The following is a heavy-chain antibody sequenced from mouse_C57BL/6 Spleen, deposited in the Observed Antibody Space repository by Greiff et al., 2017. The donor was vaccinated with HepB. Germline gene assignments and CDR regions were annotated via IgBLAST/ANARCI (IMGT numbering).Heavy chain of an antibody. Sequence: EVMLVESGAELVKPGASVKLSCTASGFNIKDYYMHWVKQRTEQGLEWIGRIDPEDGETKYAPKFQGKATITADTSANTAYLQLSSLTSEDTAVYYWARSRPRLGFAYWGQGTLVTVSA. J-gene: IGHJ3*01. CDR3: ARSRPRLGFAY. CDR2: IDPEDGET. CDR1: GFNIKDYY. V-gene: IGHV14-2*01.